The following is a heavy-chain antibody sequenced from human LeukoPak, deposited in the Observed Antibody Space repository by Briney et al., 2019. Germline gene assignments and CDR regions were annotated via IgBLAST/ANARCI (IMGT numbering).Heavy chain of an antibody. D-gene: IGHD3-10*01. J-gene: IGHJ4*02. V-gene: IGHV3-66*01. Sequence: HPGGSLRLSCAASGFTVSGNYMSWVRQAPGKGLEWLSVIHRGGNTYYADSVKGRFTISRDSSKNTVFLQMDSLRAEDTAVYYCARDPGYGLGVDYGDYWGQETLVTVSS. CDR2: IHRGGNT. CDR1: GFTVSGNY. CDR3: ARDPGYGLGVDYGDY.